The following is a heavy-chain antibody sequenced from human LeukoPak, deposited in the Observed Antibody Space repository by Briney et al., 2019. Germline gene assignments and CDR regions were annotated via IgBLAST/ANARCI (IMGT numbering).Heavy chain of an antibody. Sequence: SQTLSLTCTVSGGSISRYNWNWIRQPAGKGLEWIGRFYTSGSTNYNPSLKSRLTMSVDTSKNQFSLKLSSVTAADTAVYYCARDRDTAMVTWFDYWGQGTL. V-gene: IGHV4-4*07. CDR1: GGSISRYN. J-gene: IGHJ4*02. CDR3: ARDRDTAMVTWFDY. D-gene: IGHD5-18*01. CDR2: FYTSGST.